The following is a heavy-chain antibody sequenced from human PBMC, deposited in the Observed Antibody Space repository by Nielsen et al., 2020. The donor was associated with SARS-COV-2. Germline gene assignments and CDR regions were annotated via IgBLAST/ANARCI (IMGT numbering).Heavy chain of an antibody. J-gene: IGHJ4*02. CDR3: ARDLGFFDY. CDR2: IKQDGSEK. CDR1: GFTFRSYW. D-gene: IGHD3-3*01. V-gene: IGHV3-7*01. Sequence: GESLKISCAASGFTFRSYWMSWVRQAPGKGLEWVANIKQDGSEKYYVDSVKGRFTISRDNAKNSLYLQMNSLRAEDTAVYYCARDLGFFDYWGQGTLVTVSS.